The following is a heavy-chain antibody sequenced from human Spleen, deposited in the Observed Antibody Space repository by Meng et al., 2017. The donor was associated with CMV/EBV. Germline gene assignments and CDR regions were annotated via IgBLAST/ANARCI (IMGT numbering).Heavy chain of an antibody. CDR2: IYYSGNT. CDR1: GFIFSDHH. CDR3: AREDYSSSSFDY. Sequence: ESLKISCAASGFIFSDHHMDWFRQAPGKGLEWIGYIYYSGNTNYNPSLKSRVTISLDTSKNQFSLKLTSVTAADTAVYYCAREDYSSSSFDYWGQGTLVTVSS. D-gene: IGHD6-6*01. V-gene: IGHV4-59*11. J-gene: IGHJ4*02.